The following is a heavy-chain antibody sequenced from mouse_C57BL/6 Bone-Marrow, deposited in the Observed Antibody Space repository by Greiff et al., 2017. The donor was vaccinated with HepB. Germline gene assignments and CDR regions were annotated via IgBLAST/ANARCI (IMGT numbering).Heavy chain of an antibody. V-gene: IGHV1-22*01. CDR3: ARFTTVVRYFDV. CDR2: INPNNGST. CDR1: GYTFTDYN. Sequence: VQLQQSGPELVKPGASVKMSCKASGYTFTDYNMHWVKQSHGKSLEWIGYINPNNGSTSYNQKFKGKATLTVNKSSSTAYMELRSLTAEDSAVYYCARFTTVVRYFDVWGTGTTVTVSS. J-gene: IGHJ1*03. D-gene: IGHD1-1*01.